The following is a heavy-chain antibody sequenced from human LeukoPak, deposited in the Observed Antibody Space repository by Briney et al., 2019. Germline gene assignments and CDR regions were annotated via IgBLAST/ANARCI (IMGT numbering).Heavy chain of an antibody. CDR2: INAYNGNT. CDR1: GYTFTSNG. CDR3: ASPKNSYDSSGYLVTDAFDI. Sequence: ASVKVSCKASGYTFTSNGISWVRQAPGQGLEWMGWINAYNGNTNYEQKLQGRVTMTTDTSTSTAYMELRSLRSDDTAVYYCASPKNSYDSSGYLVTDAFDIWGQGTMVTVSS. V-gene: IGHV1-18*01. J-gene: IGHJ3*02. D-gene: IGHD3-22*01.